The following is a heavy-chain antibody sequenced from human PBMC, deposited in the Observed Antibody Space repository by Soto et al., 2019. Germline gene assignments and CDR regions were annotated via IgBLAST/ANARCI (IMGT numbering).Heavy chain of an antibody. J-gene: IGHJ6*02. CDR2: IWYDASKK. V-gene: IGHV3-33*01. D-gene: IGHD3-3*01. CDR3: AREGVDKHYYYYYGMDV. Sequence: GGSLRLSCAASGFSFSNYGMHWVRQAPGKGLEWVAVIWYDASKKYYADSVKGRLTISRDNSKNTLFLQMNSLRAEDTAVYYCAREGVDKHYYYYYGMDVWGQGTTVTVSS. CDR1: GFSFSNYG.